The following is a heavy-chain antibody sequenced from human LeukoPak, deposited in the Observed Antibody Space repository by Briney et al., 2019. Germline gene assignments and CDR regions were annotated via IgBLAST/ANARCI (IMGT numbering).Heavy chain of an antibody. D-gene: IGHD6-19*01. CDR1: GGTFSSYA. CDR2: IIPIFGTA. J-gene: IGHJ1*01. Sequence: ASVKVSCKASGGTFSSYAISWVRQAPGQGLEWMGRIIPIFGTANYAQKFQGRVTITTDASTSTAYMELSSLRSEDTAVYYCASARYSSGWYLEYFQHWGQGTLVTVSS. V-gene: IGHV1-69*05. CDR3: ASARYSSGWYLEYFQH.